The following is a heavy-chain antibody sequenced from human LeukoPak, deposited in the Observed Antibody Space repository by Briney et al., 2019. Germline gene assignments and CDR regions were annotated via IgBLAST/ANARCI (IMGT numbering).Heavy chain of an antibody. V-gene: IGHV4-39*01. CDR3: ARGPHGSFDY. D-gene: IGHD1-26*01. CDR2: IYYTGST. Sequence: NPSETLSLTCTVSGGSISSSSYYWGWIRQPPGKGLEWFGSIYYTGSTYYNPSLKSRVTISVDTSKNQFSLELSSVTAADTAVYYCARGPHGSFDYWGQGTLVTVSS. J-gene: IGHJ4*02. CDR1: GGSISSSSYY.